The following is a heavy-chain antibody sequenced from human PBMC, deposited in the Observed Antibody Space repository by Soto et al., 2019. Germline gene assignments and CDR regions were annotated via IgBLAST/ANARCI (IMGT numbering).Heavy chain of an antibody. D-gene: IGHD3-10*01. J-gene: IGHJ3*02. Sequence: SETLSLTCTVSGGSISSYYWSWIRQPPGKGLEWIGYIYYSGSTNYTPSLKSRVTISVDTSKNQFSLKLSSVTAADTAVYYCARQFYGSGSRGAFDIWGQGTMVTVSS. CDR3: ARQFYGSGSRGAFDI. CDR2: IYYSGST. V-gene: IGHV4-59*08. CDR1: GGSISSYY.